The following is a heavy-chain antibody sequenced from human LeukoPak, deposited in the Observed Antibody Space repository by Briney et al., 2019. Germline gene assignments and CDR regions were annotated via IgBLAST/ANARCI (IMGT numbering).Heavy chain of an antibody. CDR3: SGVVPAAIRGDY. Sequence: GSLRLSCAASGFTFTSYGMSWVRQAPGKGLEWIGSIYYSGSTYYNPSLKSRVTISVDTSKNQFSLKLSSVTAADTAVYYCSGVVPAAIRGDYWSQGTLVTVSS. J-gene: IGHJ4*02. CDR1: GFTFTSYG. CDR2: IYYSGST. V-gene: IGHV4-59*05. D-gene: IGHD2-2*02.